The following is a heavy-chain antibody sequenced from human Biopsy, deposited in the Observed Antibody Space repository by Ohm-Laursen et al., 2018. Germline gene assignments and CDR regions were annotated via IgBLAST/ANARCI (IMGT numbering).Heavy chain of an antibody. J-gene: IGHJ5*02. D-gene: IGHD3-3*01. CDR2: INGSGGST. V-gene: IGHV3-23*01. CDR1: GFTFNSHA. CDR3: ARDLYDFCGGCPFDP. Sequence: SLRLSCSASGFTFNSHAMSWVRQAPGKGLECVSLINGSGGSTYYADPVKGRFTISRDNSKNTLYLQMSSLRAEDTAMYYCARDLYDFCGGCPFDPGGQGTLVTVSP.